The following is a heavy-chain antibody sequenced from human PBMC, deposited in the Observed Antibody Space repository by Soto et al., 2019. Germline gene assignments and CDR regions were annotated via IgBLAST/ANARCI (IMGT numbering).Heavy chain of an antibody. CDR2: IIPVFGTS. V-gene: IGHV1-69*01. CDR3: ARAGVTVTGWDS. Sequence: QVQLVQSGAEVKKPGSSVKVSCKASGGTFNNYAISWLRQAPGQGLQWMGEIIPVFGTSNYVQHFQGRVTITADESTSTAYMELNILRFEDTAMYYCARAGVTVTGWDSWGQGTLVTVSS. D-gene: IGHD1-20*01. CDR1: GGTFNNYA. J-gene: IGHJ4*02.